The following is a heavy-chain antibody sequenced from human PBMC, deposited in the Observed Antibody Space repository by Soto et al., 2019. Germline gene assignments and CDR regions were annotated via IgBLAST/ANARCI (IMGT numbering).Heavy chain of an antibody. CDR1: GFAFSTFE. CDR2: ISSIGDTI. Sequence: GGSLRLSCAASGFAFSTFEMSWVRQAPGQGLEWLSSISSIGDTIYYADSVKGRFTVSRDNAKNSLFLQMDSLRDEATAVYYCARDKSCSSTSCYWPYYYYGMDVWGQGTTVTVSS. V-gene: IGHV3-48*03. J-gene: IGHJ6*02. D-gene: IGHD2-2*01. CDR3: ARDKSCSSTSCYWPYYYYGMDV.